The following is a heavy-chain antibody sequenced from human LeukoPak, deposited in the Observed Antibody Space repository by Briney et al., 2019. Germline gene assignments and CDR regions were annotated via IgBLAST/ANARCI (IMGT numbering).Heavy chain of an antibody. CDR1: GFTFSSYS. J-gene: IGHJ4*02. CDR2: ISSNSSYI. Sequence: GGSLRLSCAASGFTFSSYSMNWVRQAPGKGLEWVSSISSNSSYIYYADSVKGRFTISRDNAKNSLYLQMNSLRAEDTAVYYCARVKRWGSWDFDYWGQGTLVTVSS. CDR3: ARVKRWGSWDFDY. V-gene: IGHV3-21*01. D-gene: IGHD7-27*01.